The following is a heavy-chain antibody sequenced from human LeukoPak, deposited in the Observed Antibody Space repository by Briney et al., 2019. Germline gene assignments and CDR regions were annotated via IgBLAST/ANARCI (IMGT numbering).Heavy chain of an antibody. CDR1: GFTFSNYS. Sequence: GGSLRLSCAASGFTFSNYSMHWVRQAPGKGLEWVAVISSDGSNKYYAGSVKGQFTISRDNSKNTLYLQMNSLRAEDTAVYYCVRGYNWNYGGDYWGQGTLVTVS. D-gene: IGHD1-1*01. CDR2: ISSDGSNK. CDR3: VRGYNWNYGGDY. V-gene: IGHV3-30*03. J-gene: IGHJ4*02.